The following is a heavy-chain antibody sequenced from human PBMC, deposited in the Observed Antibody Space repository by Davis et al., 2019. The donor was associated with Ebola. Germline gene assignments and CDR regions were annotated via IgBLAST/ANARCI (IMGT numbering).Heavy chain of an antibody. V-gene: IGHV4-38-2*02. Sequence: PSETLTLTCTVSGSSISSGDYWAWLRQPPGKGLEWIGRIYYSGSTYFNPSLKSRLTMSVDTSKNQFSLKLSSVTAADTAIYYCASNCTNNRDDQTVDWFDPWGQGTLVTVSS. CDR3: ASNCTNNRDDQTVDWFDP. D-gene: IGHD2-8*01. J-gene: IGHJ5*02. CDR1: GSSISSGDY. CDR2: IYYSGST.